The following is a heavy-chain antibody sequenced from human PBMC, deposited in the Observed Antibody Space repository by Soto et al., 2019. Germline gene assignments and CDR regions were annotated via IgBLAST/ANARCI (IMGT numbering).Heavy chain of an antibody. CDR1: GFVFTNFW. Sequence: GGSLRLSCEASGFVFTNFWMHWVRHVPGKGLVWVARIDTSGHSTNYAESVKGRFTISRDNAENTVSLQMNSLRVEDMGVYYCAKDSWYFDLWSQGSPVTGSS. CDR2: IDTSGHST. D-gene: IGHD3-9*01. J-gene: IGHJ4*02. V-gene: IGHV3-74*01. CDR3: AKDSWYFDL.